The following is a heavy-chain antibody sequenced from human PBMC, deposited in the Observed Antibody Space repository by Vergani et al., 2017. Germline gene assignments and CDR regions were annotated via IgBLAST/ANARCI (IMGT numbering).Heavy chain of an antibody. CDR1: GGTFSSYA. Sequence: QVQLVQSGAEVKKPGSSVKVSCKASGGTFSSYAISWVRQAPGQGLEWMGGIIPIFGTANYAQKFQGRVTITADESTSTAYMELVSLRSEDTAVYYCARARGHSPFGEPTLDYYGMDVWGQGTTVTVSS. CDR3: ARARGHSPFGEPTLDYYGMDV. CDR2: IIPIFGTA. D-gene: IGHD3-10*01. V-gene: IGHV1-69*01. J-gene: IGHJ6*02.